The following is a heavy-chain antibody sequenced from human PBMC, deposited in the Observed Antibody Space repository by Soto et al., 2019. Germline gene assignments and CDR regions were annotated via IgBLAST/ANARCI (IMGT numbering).Heavy chain of an antibody. D-gene: IGHD1-26*01. CDR2: IKSKTDGGTT. J-gene: IGHJ4*02. CDR1: GFTFSSYS. CDR3: TTRGLVGAFGLASVDY. V-gene: IGHV3-15*01. Sequence: EVQLVESGGGLVKPGGSLRLSCAASGFTFSSYSMNWVRQAPGKGLEWVGRIKSKTDGGTTDYAAPVKGRFTISRDDSKNTLYLQMNSLKTEDTAVYYCTTRGLVGAFGLASVDYWGQGTLVTVSS.